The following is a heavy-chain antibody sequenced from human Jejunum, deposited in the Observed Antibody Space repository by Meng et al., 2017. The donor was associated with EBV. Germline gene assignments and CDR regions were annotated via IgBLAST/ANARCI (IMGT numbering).Heavy chain of an antibody. CDR2: MHPVGST. J-gene: IGHJ5*02. D-gene: IGHD4-11*01. CDR3: AKSNDYSLIS. Sequence: HVQRHESGPGLVKPSGTLALTSAVSGDSISSSHWWSWVRHPPGKGLEWIGEMHPVGSTNYNPSLKSRVTISVDNSKNQFSLKLTSVTAADTAVYYCAKSNDYSLISWGQGTLVTISS. V-gene: IGHV4-4*02. CDR1: GDSISSSHW.